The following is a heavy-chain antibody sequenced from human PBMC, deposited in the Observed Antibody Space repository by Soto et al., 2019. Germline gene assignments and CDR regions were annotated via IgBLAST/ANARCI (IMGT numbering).Heavy chain of an antibody. CDR1: GGSISSYY. D-gene: IGHD5-12*01. CDR3: ARDRRDGYNWGDYYYYYGMAV. CDR2: IYYSGST. V-gene: IGHV4-59*01. J-gene: IGHJ6*02. Sequence: SETLSLTCTVSGGSISSYYWSWLRQPPGKGLEWIGYIYYSGSTNYNPSLKSRVTISVDTSKNQFSLKLSSVTAADTAVYYCARDRRDGYNWGDYYYYYGMAVWGQGPTVTVSS.